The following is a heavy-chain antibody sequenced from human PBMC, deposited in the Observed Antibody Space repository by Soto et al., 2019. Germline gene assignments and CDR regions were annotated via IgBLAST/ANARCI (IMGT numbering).Heavy chain of an antibody. J-gene: IGHJ5*02. CDR1: GGSISSGGYS. D-gene: IGHD2-2*01. CDR2: IYHSGST. Sequence: SETLSLTCAVSGGSISSGGYSWSWIRQPPGKGLEWIGYIYHSGSTYYNPSLKSRVTISVDRSKNQFSLKLSSVTAADTAVYYCARDRRYCSSTSCYHWFDPWGQGTLVTVSS. CDR3: ARDRRYCSSTSCYHWFDP. V-gene: IGHV4-30-2*01.